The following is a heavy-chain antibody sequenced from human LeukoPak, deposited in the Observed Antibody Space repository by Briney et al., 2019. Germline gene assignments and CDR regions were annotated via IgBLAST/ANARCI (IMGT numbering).Heavy chain of an antibody. CDR3: ARGRVPAAIAGLYFDY. D-gene: IGHD2-2*01. Sequence: SETLSLTCSLSSGSISSYYWNRIRKPPGKGLEWIGYIYYTGSTNYNPSLESRVTMSVDTSKNQFSLKLSSVTAADTAVYYCARGRVPAAIAGLYFDYWGQGTLVTVSS. J-gene: IGHJ4*02. CDR2: IYYTGST. CDR1: SGSISSYY. V-gene: IGHV4-59*01.